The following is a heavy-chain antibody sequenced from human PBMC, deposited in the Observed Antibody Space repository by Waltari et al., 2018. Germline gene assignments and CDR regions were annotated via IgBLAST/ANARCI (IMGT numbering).Heavy chain of an antibody. V-gene: IGHV1-69-2*01. CDR1: GYTFTDYY. J-gene: IGHJ4*02. Sequence: VQLLQSGPEVKKPGASVSISCKVSGYTFTDYYIHWLRQAPGKGPESMGLVDPADGESRYAEKFQGRLHITADASTDTAYLELQNLASEDTAVYFCATATDHLNFEFWGQGTLVTVSS. CDR3: ATATDHLNFEF. CDR2: VDPADGES. D-gene: IGHD2-21*02.